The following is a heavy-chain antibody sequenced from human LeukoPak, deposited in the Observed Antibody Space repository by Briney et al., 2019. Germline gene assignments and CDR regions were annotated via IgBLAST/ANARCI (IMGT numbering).Heavy chain of an antibody. CDR1: GFTFSNYW. J-gene: IGHJ4*02. CDR3: VRDRGYCSGGTCYALWDY. Sequence: GGPLRLSCAASGFTFSNYWMTWVRQAPGKGLEWVAHIKEDGGEKHYVDPVKGRFTISRDNAKNSLYLQMNSLRAEDTAMYYCVRDRGYCSGGTCYALWDYWGQGTLVTVSS. V-gene: IGHV3-7*01. D-gene: IGHD2-15*01. CDR2: IKEDGGEK.